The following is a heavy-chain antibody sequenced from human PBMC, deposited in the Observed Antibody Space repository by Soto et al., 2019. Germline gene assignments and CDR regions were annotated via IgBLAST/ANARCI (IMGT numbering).Heavy chain of an antibody. CDR1: GGSISSYY. CDR3: ARVGAGYSRGWYWGS. D-gene: IGHD6-19*01. J-gene: IGHJ5*02. V-gene: IGHV4-59*01. Sequence: QVQLQESGPGLVKPSETLSLTCTVSGGSISSYYWSWIRQPPGKGLEWIGYIYYSGSTNYNPSLKSLVTISVDTSKNQFSQKLSSVTAADTAVYYCARVGAGYSRGWYWGSWGQGTLVTVSS. CDR2: IYYSGST.